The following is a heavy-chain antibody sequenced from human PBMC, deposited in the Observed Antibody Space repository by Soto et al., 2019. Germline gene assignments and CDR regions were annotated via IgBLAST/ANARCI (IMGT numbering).Heavy chain of an antibody. CDR3: ATDSRWLQLRYYYGMDV. V-gene: IGHV1-24*01. J-gene: IGHJ6*02. D-gene: IGHD5-12*01. Sequence: ASVKVSCKVSGYTLTELSMHWVRQAPXKGLEWMGGFDPEDGETIYAQKFQGRVTMTEDTSTDTAYMELSSLRSEDTAVYYFATDSRWLQLRYYYGMDVWRQGTTVTVSS. CDR2: FDPEDGET. CDR1: GYTLTELS.